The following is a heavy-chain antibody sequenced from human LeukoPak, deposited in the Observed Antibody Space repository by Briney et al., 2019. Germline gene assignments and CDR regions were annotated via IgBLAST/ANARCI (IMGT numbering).Heavy chain of an antibody. CDR2: INHRVSN. CDR3: ARNRMVRGAQRLYYYYGMDV. CDR1: VGSFCGYY. V-gene: IGHV4-34*01. J-gene: IGHJ6*02. D-gene: IGHD3-10*01. Sequence: SETLSLTCAVSVGSFCGYYWCWMRHRLGAGLWWVGEINHRVSNNYNPSLKSRVTISVDTSKNQFSLKLSSVTAADTAVYYCARNRMVRGAQRLYYYYGMDVWGQGTTVTVSS.